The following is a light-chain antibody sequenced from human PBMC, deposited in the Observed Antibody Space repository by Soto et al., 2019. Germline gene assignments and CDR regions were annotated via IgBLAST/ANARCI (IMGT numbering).Light chain of an antibody. J-gene: IGKJ5*01. CDR2: AAS. V-gene: IGKV1-39*01. CDR3: QQRGNWPIT. CDR1: QSISSY. Sequence: QAPSSEGAPVGARVTSPCRASQSISSYLNWYQQKPGKAPKLLIYAASSLQSGVPSRFSGSGSGTDFTLTISSLEPEDFAVYYCQQRGNWPITFGQGTLLEI.